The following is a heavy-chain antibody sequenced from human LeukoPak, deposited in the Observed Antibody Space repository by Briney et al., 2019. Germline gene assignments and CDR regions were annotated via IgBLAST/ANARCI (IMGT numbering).Heavy chain of an antibody. D-gene: IGHD2/OR15-2a*01. CDR2: INSDGRTT. J-gene: IGHJ4*02. Sequence: GGSLRLSCAGSGFTFGSYWMHWVRQAPGKGLLWVSRINSDGRTTNYADSVRGRFTISGDNAENTLYLQMNSLGADDTAVYYCARAGYYRFDYWGQGTLVTVSS. CDR3: ARAGYYRFDY. CDR1: GFTFGSYW. V-gene: IGHV3-74*01.